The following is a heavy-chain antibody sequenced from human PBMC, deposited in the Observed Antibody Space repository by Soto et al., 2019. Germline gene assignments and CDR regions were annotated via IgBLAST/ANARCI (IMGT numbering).Heavy chain of an antibody. CDR3: ARHPGYSYGHFDY. CDR1: GGSISSSSYY. Sequence: SETLSLTCTVSGGSISSSSYYWGWIRQPPGKGLEWIGSIYYSGSTYYNPSLKSRVTISVDTSKNQFSLKLSSVTAADTAVYYCARHPGYSYGHFDYWGQGTLVTVSS. D-gene: IGHD5-18*01. CDR2: IYYSGST. V-gene: IGHV4-39*01. J-gene: IGHJ4*02.